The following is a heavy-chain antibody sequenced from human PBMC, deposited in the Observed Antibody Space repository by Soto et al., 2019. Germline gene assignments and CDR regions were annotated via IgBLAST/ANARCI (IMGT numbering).Heavy chain of an antibody. Sequence: GGSLRLSCAASGFTFSSYAMHWVRQAPGKGLEWVAVISYDGSNKYYADSVKGRFTISRDNSKNTLYLQMNSLRAEDTAVYYCARSSYGSGSYYSDYSGQGTLVTVST. CDR2: ISYDGSNK. CDR1: GFTFSSYA. V-gene: IGHV3-30-3*01. CDR3: ARSSYGSGSYYSDY. J-gene: IGHJ4*02. D-gene: IGHD3-10*01.